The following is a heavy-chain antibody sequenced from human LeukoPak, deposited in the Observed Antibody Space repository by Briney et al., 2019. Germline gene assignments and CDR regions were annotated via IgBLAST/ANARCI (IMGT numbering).Heavy chain of an antibody. D-gene: IGHD1-26*01. Sequence: GASLRLSCAASGFTFSSYAMSWVRPAPGKGLEWVSAISGSGGSTYYADSVKGRFTISRDNSKNTLYLQMNSLRAEDTAVYYCAKVGDFSGSFYYFDYWGQGTLVTVSS. CDR2: ISGSGGST. J-gene: IGHJ4*02. CDR1: GFTFSSYA. V-gene: IGHV3-23*01. CDR3: AKVGDFSGSFYYFDY.